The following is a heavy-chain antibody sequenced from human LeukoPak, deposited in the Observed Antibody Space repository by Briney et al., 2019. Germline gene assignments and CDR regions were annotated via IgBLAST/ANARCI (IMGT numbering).Heavy chain of an antibody. D-gene: IGHD1-14*01. CDR2: ISYDGSNK. CDR1: VFTFSSYA. J-gene: IGHJ3*01. Sequence: GGSLRLSCAASVFTFSSYAMHWVRQAPGKGLEWVAVISYDGSNKYYADSVKGRFTISRDNAKNTLYLQMNSLRAEDTAVYYCARVPMGPTGLWGQGTMVTVSS. CDR3: ARVPMGPTGL. V-gene: IGHV3-30*04.